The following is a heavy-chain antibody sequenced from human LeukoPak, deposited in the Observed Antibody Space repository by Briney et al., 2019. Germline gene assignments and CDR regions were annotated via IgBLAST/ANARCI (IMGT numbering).Heavy chain of an antibody. CDR3: ARDGYNYYYFDY. J-gene: IGHJ4*02. V-gene: IGHV3-33*08. CDR1: GFSLSTYG. CDR2: IWYDGSNK. D-gene: IGHD5-24*01. Sequence: GRSLRLSCAASGFSLSTYGMHWVRQAPGKGLEWVAVIWYDGSNKYYGDSVKGRFTISRDTSKNTLYLQMNSLRAEDTAVYYCARDGYNYYYFDYWGQGTLVTVSS.